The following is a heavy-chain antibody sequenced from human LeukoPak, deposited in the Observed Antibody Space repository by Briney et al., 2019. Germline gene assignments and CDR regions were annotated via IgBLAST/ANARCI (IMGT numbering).Heavy chain of an antibody. CDR2: ISAYNGNT. V-gene: IGHV1-18*01. CDR1: GYTFTDFG. Sequence: ASVKVSCKASGYTFTDFGVSWVRQAPGQGLEWMGWISAYNGNTNYVQKFQGRVTMTTDISTSTAYMELRSLRSDDTAVYYCARESRGPVAGTRRYYYGMDVWGQGTTVTVSS. CDR3: ARESRGPVAGTRRYYYGMDV. D-gene: IGHD6-19*01. J-gene: IGHJ6*02.